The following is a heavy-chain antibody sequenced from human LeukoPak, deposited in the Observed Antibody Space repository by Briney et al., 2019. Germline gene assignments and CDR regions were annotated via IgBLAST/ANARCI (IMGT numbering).Heavy chain of an antibody. J-gene: IGHJ5*02. Sequence: GGSLRLSCAASGFTFSSYGMHWVRQAPGKGLEWVAVIWYDGSNKYYADSVKGRFTISRDNSKNTLYLQMNSLRAEDTAVYYCARADYDILTGPPPLRDWFDPWGQGTLVTVSS. D-gene: IGHD3-9*01. CDR1: GFTFSSYG. V-gene: IGHV3-33*01. CDR3: ARADYDILTGPPPLRDWFDP. CDR2: IWYDGSNK.